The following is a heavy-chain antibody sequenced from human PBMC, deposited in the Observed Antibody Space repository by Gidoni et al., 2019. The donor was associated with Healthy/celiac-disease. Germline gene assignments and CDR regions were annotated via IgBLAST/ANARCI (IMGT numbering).Heavy chain of an antibody. CDR2: ISYDGSNK. V-gene: IGHV3-30*18. CDR1: GFTFSSYG. Sequence: QVQLVESGGGVVQPGRSLRLSCAASGFTFSSYGMHWVRQAPGKGLEWVAVISYDGSNKYYADSVKGRFTISRDNSKNTLYLQMNSLRAEDTAVYYCAKDDGQQLVRHWGQGTLVTVSS. J-gene: IGHJ4*02. CDR3: AKDDGQQLVRH. D-gene: IGHD6-13*01.